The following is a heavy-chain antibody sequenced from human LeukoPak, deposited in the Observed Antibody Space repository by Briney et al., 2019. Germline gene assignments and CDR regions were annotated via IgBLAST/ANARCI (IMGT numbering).Heavy chain of an antibody. J-gene: IGHJ4*02. D-gene: IGHD3-10*01. CDR3: ARDTTVGSGGPLDY. CDR2: NTKTGNP. V-gene: IGHV7-4-1*02. Sequence: NTKTGNPAYAQGFTGRFVFSLDTSVSTAYLQISSLKAEDTAVYYCARDTTVGSGGPLDYWGQGTQITVSS.